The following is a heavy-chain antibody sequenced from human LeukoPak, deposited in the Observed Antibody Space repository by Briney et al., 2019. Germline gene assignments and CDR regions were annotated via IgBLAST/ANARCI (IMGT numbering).Heavy chain of an antibody. Sequence: GGSLRLSCAASGFTFSSYAMSWVRQAPGKGLERVSAISGSGGSTYYADSVKGRFTISRDNSKNTLYLQMNSLRAEDTAVYYCAKAPRGSLHFDYWGQGTLVTVSS. D-gene: IGHD1-26*01. CDR3: AKAPRGSLHFDY. J-gene: IGHJ4*02. CDR1: GFTFSSYA. V-gene: IGHV3-23*01. CDR2: ISGSGGST.